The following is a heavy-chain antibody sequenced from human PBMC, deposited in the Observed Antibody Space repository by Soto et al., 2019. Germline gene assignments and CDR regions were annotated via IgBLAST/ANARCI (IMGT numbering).Heavy chain of an antibody. Sequence: GGSLRLSCAASGFTFSSYGMHWVRQAPGKGLEWVAVISYDGSNKYYADSVKGRFTISRDNSKNTLYLQMNSLRAEDTAVYYCARDQGEFLYDFWSGYYPYYYYGMDVWGQGTTVTVSS. V-gene: IGHV3-30*03. CDR1: GFTFSSYG. CDR2: ISYDGSNK. CDR3: ARDQGEFLYDFWSGYYPYYYYGMDV. D-gene: IGHD3-3*01. J-gene: IGHJ6*02.